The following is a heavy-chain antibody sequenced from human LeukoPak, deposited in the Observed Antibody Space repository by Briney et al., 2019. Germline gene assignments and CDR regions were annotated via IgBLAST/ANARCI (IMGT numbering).Heavy chain of an antibody. J-gene: IGHJ5*02. V-gene: IGHV1-8*01. Sequence: ASVKVSCKASGYTFTSYDINWVRQATGQGLEWMGWMNPNSGNTGYAQKFQGRVTMTRNTSISTAYMELSSLRSEDTAVYYCARGPTYYDFWSGSRGWFDPWGQGTLVTVSS. D-gene: IGHD3-3*01. CDR3: ARGPTYYDFWSGSRGWFDP. CDR2: MNPNSGNT. CDR1: GYTFTSYD.